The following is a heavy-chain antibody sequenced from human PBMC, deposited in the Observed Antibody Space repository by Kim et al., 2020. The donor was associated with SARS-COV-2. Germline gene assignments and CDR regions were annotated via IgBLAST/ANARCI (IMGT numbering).Heavy chain of an antibody. CDR3: VRRTAARYNNHLDP. V-gene: IGHV3-64D*08. Sequence: GGSLRLSCSASGFFFSDFPMLWVRQAPGRGLQYVSGINADGGSATYADFVKGRFVVSRDNSRNSLYLEMTSLTAEDTALYYCVRRTAARYNNHLDPWGQGTQVTVSS. CDR1: GFFFSDFP. CDR2: INADGGSA. J-gene: IGHJ5*02. D-gene: IGHD6-6*01.